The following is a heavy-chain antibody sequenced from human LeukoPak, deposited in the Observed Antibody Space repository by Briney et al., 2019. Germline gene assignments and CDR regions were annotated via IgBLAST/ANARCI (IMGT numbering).Heavy chain of an antibody. V-gene: IGHV4-34*01. J-gene: IGHJ5*02. Sequence: SETLSLTCAVYGGSFSGYYWSWIRQPPGKGLEWIGEINHSGSTNYHPSLKSRVTISVDTSKNQFSLKLSSVTAADTAVYYCARGRVGEQLVNWFDPWGQGTLVTVSS. CDR1: GGSFSGYY. D-gene: IGHD6-6*01. CDR2: INHSGST. CDR3: ARGRVGEQLVNWFDP.